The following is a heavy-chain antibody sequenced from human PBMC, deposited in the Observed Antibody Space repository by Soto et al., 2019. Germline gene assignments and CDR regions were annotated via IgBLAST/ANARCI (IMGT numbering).Heavy chain of an antibody. CDR3: ATFLLWFGDYQTEYGMDV. CDR1: EFSFDDYA. Sequence: GGSLRLSCAASEFSFDDYAMSWVRQAPGKGLEWVSSITFTGVSTYYADSVKGRFTISRDNSKNTLYLQMTSLRAEDTAIYYCATFLLWFGDYQTEYGMDVWGQGTTVTVSS. D-gene: IGHD3-10*01. CDR2: ITFTGVST. V-gene: IGHV3-23*01. J-gene: IGHJ6*02.